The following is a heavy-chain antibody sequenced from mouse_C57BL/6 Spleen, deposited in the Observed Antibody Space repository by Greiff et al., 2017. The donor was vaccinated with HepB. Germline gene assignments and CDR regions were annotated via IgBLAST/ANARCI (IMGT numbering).Heavy chain of an antibody. CDR1: GYTFTSYT. J-gene: IGHJ3*01. CDR2: INPSSGYT. D-gene: IGHD2-14*01. Sequence: VQLQQSGAELARPGASVKMSCKASGYTFTSYTMHWVKQRPGQGLEWIGYINPSSGYTKYNQKFKDKATLTADKSSSTAYMQLSSLTSEEAAVYYCANDRNDGGLAYWGQVTLVTVSA. CDR3: ANDRNDGGLAY. V-gene: IGHV1-4*01.